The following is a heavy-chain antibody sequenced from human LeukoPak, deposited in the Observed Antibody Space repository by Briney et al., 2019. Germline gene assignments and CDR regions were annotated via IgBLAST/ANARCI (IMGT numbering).Heavy chain of an antibody. D-gene: IGHD6-19*01. CDR3: ARGPSSGFGF. J-gene: IGHJ4*02. CDR2: INPNNDDP. CDR1: GYTFVNYG. Sequence: GASVKVSCKASGYTFVNYGISWVRQAPGQGLEWVAWINPNNDDPRYSEKFQDRVTMTTDRSTNTAYMELRNLRSDDMAMYYCARGPSSGFGFWGQGTLVTVSS. V-gene: IGHV1-18*03.